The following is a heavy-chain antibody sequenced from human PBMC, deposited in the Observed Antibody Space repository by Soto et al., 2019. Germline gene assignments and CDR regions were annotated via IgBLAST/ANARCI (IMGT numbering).Heavy chain of an antibody. CDR2: IYYSGTT. J-gene: IGHJ5*02. D-gene: IGHD5-12*01. CDR3: ARCSAYNAWFDP. V-gene: IGHV4-39*01. Sequence: SETLSLTCTVSGDSISTTDYYWGWIRQPPGKGLEWIGSIYYSGTTYYNPSLESRVSISVDTSKNQFSLKLSSVTAADTAVYFCARCSAYNAWFDPWGQGTLVTVSS. CDR1: GDSISTTDYY.